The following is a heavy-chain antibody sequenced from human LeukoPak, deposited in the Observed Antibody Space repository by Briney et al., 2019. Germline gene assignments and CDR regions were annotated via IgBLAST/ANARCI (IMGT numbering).Heavy chain of an antibody. Sequence: GGNISVWGAASGMSVDHCGISWVRQAPGKGLEWVSGINWNGGSTGYADSVKGRFTISRDNAKNSLYLQMNSLRAEDTALYYCARVKDSSGWVDYWGQGTLVTVSS. D-gene: IGHD6-19*01. V-gene: IGHV3-20*04. CDR3: ARVKDSSGWVDY. CDR2: INWNGGST. CDR1: GMSVDHCG. J-gene: IGHJ4*02.